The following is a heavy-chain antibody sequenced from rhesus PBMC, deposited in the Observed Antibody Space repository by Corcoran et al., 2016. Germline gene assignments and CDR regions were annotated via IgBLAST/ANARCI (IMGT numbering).Heavy chain of an antibody. Sequence: EVQLVESGGGLAQPGGSLRLSCAASGFTFSKNGRDWVRQTPGKGLEYISTIDPVGNRIYYAESVKGRFTISRENDKNTLYLQMESLRVEDTAVYYCGKDYDQGWGQGVLVTVSA. CDR3: GKDYDQG. J-gene: IGHJ4*01. CDR2: IDPVGNRI. V-gene: IGHV3-28*02. CDR1: GFTFSKNG. D-gene: IGHD3-40*01.